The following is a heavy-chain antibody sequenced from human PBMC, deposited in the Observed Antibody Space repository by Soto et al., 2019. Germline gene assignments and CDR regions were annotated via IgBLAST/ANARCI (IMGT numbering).Heavy chain of an antibody. Sequence: GGSLRLSCAASGFTFSSYWMSWVRQAPGKGLEWVANIKQDGSEKYYVDSVKGRFTISRDNAKNSLYLQMNSLRAEDTAVYYCARIDNYDYIWEYDYWGQGTLVTVSS. D-gene: IGHD3-16*01. J-gene: IGHJ4*02. V-gene: IGHV3-7*01. CDR3: ARIDNYDYIWEYDY. CDR1: GFTFSSYW. CDR2: IKQDGSEK.